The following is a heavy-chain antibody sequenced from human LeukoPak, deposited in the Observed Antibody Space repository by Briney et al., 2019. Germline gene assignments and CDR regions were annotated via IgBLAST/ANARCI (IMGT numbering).Heavy chain of an antibody. CDR1: GGSLSSYY. CDR3: ARARIAAAGTGWFDP. Sequence: SVTLSLTCTVSGGSLSSYYWSLIRQPPGKGLEWIGYIYYSGRTNQNPSLKNRVTISVDTSKNQFSLKLSSVTAADTAVYYCARARIAAAGTGWFDPWGQGTLVTVSS. V-gene: IGHV4-59*01. J-gene: IGHJ5*02. CDR2: IYYSGRT. D-gene: IGHD6-13*01.